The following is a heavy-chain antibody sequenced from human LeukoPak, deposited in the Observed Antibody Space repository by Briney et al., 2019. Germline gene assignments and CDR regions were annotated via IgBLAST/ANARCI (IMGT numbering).Heavy chain of an antibody. CDR1: GXRVSSDSSV. J-gene: IGHJ5*02. Sequence: SQTLALTCAISGXRVSSDSSVWNSIRQSPSRGLDWLGRTYYRSNKWNSHYAESVKSRLTIKPDTSRNQFSLQLNSVTPEDTAVYYCARDGSASFFNLWGQGTLVTVSS. CDR3: ARDGSASFFNL. CDR2: TYYRSNKWNS. D-gene: IGHD3-10*01. V-gene: IGHV6-1*01.